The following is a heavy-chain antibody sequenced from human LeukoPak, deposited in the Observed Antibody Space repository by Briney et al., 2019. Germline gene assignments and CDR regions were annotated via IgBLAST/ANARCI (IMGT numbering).Heavy chain of an antibody. Sequence: PGGSLRLSCAASGFTFSSYRMNWVRPAPGKGLEWVSSISISSSYTYYADSVKGRFTISRDNAKNSLYLQMNSLRAEDTAVYYCARDSYEIADDAFDIWGQGTMVTVSS. CDR1: GFTFSSYR. D-gene: IGHD3-3*01. CDR3: ARDSYEIADDAFDI. CDR2: ISISSSYT. V-gene: IGHV3-21*01. J-gene: IGHJ3*02.